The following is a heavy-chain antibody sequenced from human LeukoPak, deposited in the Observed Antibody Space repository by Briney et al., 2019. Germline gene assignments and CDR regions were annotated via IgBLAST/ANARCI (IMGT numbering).Heavy chain of an antibody. CDR2: ISYDGSNK. J-gene: IGHJ6*02. Sequence: GRSLRLSCAASGFTFSSYAMHWVRQAPGKGLEWVAVISYDGSNKYYADSVKGRFTISRDNSKNTLYLQMNSLRAEDTAVYYCAKDGDSMTTDYYYYGMDVWGQGTTVTVSS. V-gene: IGHV3-30*04. CDR1: GFTFSSYA. D-gene: IGHD4-11*01. CDR3: AKDGDSMTTDYYYYGMDV.